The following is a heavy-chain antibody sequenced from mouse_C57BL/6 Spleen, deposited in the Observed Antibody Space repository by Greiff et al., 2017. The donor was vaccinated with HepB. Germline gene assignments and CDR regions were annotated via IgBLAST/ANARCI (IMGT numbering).Heavy chain of an antibody. V-gene: IGHV1-50*01. CDR1: GYTFTSYW. J-gene: IGHJ1*03. CDR3: TTFGKRGYFDV. Sequence: QVQLQQPGAELVKPGASVKLSCKASGYTFTSYWMQWVKQRPGQGLEWIGEIDPSDSYTNYNQKFKGKATLTADTSSNTAYLQLSSLTSEDTAVYYCTTFGKRGYFDVWGTGTTVTVSS. D-gene: IGHD2-1*01. CDR2: IDPSDSYT.